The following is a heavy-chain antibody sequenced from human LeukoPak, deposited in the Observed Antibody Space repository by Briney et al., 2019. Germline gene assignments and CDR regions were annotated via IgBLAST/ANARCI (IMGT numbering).Heavy chain of an antibody. CDR3: ARCGSGCDY. CDR1: GFTFSTYA. D-gene: IGHD6-19*01. CDR2: ITTSGGST. Sequence: PGGSLRLSCAASGFTFSTYAMSWVRQAPGKGLEWVSAITTSGGSTYYADSVKGRSTISRDNSKNTLYLQMNSLRAEDTAVYYCARCGSGCDYWGQGTLVTVSS. V-gene: IGHV3-23*01. J-gene: IGHJ4*02.